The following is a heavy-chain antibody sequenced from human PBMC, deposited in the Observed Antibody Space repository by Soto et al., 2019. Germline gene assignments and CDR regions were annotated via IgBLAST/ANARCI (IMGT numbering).Heavy chain of an antibody. Sequence: QLQLQESGPGLVEPWETLPLTCTVSGGSISSRGSYWGWIRQPPGKGLEWIGSINYNGDTYYNPSLKSRVTTSVDTSQNQFSLKLSSVTAADTAVYYCARLDSLTTMTFDYWGQGMLVTVSS. CDR1: GGSISSRGSY. CDR2: INYNGDT. CDR3: ARLDSLTTMTFDY. V-gene: IGHV4-39*01. J-gene: IGHJ4*02. D-gene: IGHD4-4*01.